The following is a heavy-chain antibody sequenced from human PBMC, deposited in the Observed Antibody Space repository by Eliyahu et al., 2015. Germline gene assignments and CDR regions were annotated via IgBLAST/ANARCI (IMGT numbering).Heavy chain of an antibody. Sequence: QVQLQQWGAGLLKPSETLSLTCAVYGXSFXGYYWSWIRQPPGKGLEWIGEINQSXSTNYNPSLKSRVTISVDXSKNQFXLKLSSVTAADTAVYYCAREFRQWLTPRGPFDYWGQGTLVTVSS. D-gene: IGHD6-19*01. J-gene: IGHJ4*02. CDR2: INQSXST. CDR1: GXSFXGYY. V-gene: IGHV4-34*01. CDR3: AREFRQWLTPRGPFDY.